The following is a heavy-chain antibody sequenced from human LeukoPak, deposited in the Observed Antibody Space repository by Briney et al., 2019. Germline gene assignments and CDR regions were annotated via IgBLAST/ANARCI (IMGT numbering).Heavy chain of an antibody. CDR3: ARVGDGNFDY. CDR2: IYYSGNT. CDR1: GGSISSYY. D-gene: IGHD3-16*01. V-gene: IGHV4-59*08. J-gene: IGHJ4*02. Sequence: SETLSLTCTVSGGSISSYYWSWIRQPPGKGLEWIGYIYYSGNTNYNPSLKSRVTISIDTSKNQFSLKVSSVTAADTAVYYCARVGDGNFDYWGQGTLVTVSS.